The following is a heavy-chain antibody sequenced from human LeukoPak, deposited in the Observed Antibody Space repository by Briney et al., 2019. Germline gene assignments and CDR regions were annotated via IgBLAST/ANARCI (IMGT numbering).Heavy chain of an antibody. J-gene: IGHJ5*02. D-gene: IGHD6-13*01. CDR1: GYTFTSYA. CDR2: INAGNGNT. V-gene: IGHV1-3*01. CDR3: AREKRVAAAPFDP. Sequence: ASVNVSCKASGYTFTSYAMHWVRQAPGQRLEWMGWINAGNGNTKYSQKFQGRVTITRDTSASTAYMELSSLRSEDTAVYYCAREKRVAAAPFDPWGQGTLVTVSS.